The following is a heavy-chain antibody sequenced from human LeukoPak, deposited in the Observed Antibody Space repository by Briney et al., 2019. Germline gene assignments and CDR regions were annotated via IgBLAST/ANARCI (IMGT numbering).Heavy chain of an antibody. V-gene: IGHV3-23*01. CDR2: ISGSGEST. CDR3: ARGVLDNGNQYCTNGVCYVDYYYYMDV. Sequence: GGSLRLSCAASGFTFSSYAMSWVRQAPGTGLEWVSGISGSGESTYYADSVKGRFTISRENSKNTLYLQMNSLRSEDTAVYYCARGVLDNGNQYCTNGVCYVDYYYYMDVWGKGTTVTVSS. CDR1: GFTFSSYA. D-gene: IGHD2-8*01. J-gene: IGHJ6*03.